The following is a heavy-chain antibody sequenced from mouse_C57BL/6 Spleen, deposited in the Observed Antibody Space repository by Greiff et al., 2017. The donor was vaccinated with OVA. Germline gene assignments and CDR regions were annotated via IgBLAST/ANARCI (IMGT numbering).Heavy chain of an antibody. V-gene: IGHV5-6*01. Sequence: EVQRVESGGDLVKPGGSLKLSCAASGFTFSSYGMSWVRQTPDKRLEWVATISSGGSYTYYPDSVKGRFTISRDNAKNTLYLQMSSLKSEDTAMYYCARLWDVLPFAYWGQGTLVTVSA. J-gene: IGHJ3*01. CDR2: ISSGGSYT. CDR1: GFTFSSYG. D-gene: IGHD4-1*01. CDR3: ARLWDVLPFAY.